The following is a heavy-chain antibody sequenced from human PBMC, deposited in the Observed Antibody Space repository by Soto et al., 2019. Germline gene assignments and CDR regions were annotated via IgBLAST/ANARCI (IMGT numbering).Heavy chain of an antibody. CDR1: GGSISSSSYY. CDR2: IYYSGST. CDR3: AGQSYSSSPYGMDV. J-gene: IGHJ6*02. Sequence: SETLSLTCTVSGGSISSSSYYWGWIRQPPGKGLEWIGSIYYSGSTYYNPSLKSRVTISVDTSKNQFSLKLSSVTAADTAVYYCAGQSYSSSPYGMDVWGQGTTVTVSS. D-gene: IGHD6-13*01. V-gene: IGHV4-39*01.